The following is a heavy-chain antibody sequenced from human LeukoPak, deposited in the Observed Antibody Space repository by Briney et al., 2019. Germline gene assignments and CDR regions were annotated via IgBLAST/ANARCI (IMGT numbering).Heavy chain of an antibody. D-gene: IGHD2-2*02. V-gene: IGHV4-34*01. CDR1: GGSFSGYY. Sequence: PSETLSLXCAVYGGSFSGYYWSWIRQPPGKRLEWIGEINHSGSTNYNPSLKSRVTISVDTSKNQFSLKLSSVTAADTAVYYCARGGCSSTSCYNYFDYWGQGTLVTVSS. J-gene: IGHJ4*02. CDR3: ARGGCSSTSCYNYFDY. CDR2: INHSGST.